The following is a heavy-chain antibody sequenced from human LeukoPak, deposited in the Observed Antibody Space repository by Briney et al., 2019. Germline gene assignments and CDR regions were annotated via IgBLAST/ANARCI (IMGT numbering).Heavy chain of an antibody. CDR1: GFTFSNYG. CDR2: IWYDGSNK. J-gene: IGHJ4*02. D-gene: IGHD3-10*01. V-gene: IGHV3-33*01. Sequence: PGRSLRLSCAASGFTFSNYGMHWVRQAPGKGLEWVAVIWYDGSNKYYADSVKGRFTISRDNSQNTLYLQMNSLRDDDTAVYHCARGYGSGSYPIDYWGQGTLVTVSS. CDR3: ARGYGSGSYPIDY.